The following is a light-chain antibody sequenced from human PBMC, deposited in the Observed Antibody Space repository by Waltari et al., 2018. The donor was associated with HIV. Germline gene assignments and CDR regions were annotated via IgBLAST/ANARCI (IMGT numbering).Light chain of an antibody. Sequence: EIVLTQSPGTLSLSPGERATLSCWASQTVSSNYLAWYQQKPGQAPRLLIYGASSKAADIPDRFSGSGSGTDFTLTISRLEPEDFAVYYCQQRSSWPLTLGQGTNVEFK. V-gene: IGKV3-20*01. CDR1: QTVSSNY. J-gene: IGKJ1*01. CDR3: QQRSSWPLT. CDR2: GAS.